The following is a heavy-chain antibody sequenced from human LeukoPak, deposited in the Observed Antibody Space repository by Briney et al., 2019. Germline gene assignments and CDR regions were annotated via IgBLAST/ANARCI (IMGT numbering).Heavy chain of an antibody. Sequence: GGSLRLSCAASGFTFSSYSMNWVRQAPGKGLEWVSYISSSSSTIYYADSVKGRFTISRDNAKNPLYLQMNSLRAEDTAVYYCAKAIYCSSTSCPSFHYYYGMDVWGQGTTVTVSS. CDR3: AKAIYCSSTSCPSFHYYYGMDV. CDR1: GFTFSSYS. V-gene: IGHV3-48*01. CDR2: ISSSSSTI. J-gene: IGHJ6*02. D-gene: IGHD2-2*01.